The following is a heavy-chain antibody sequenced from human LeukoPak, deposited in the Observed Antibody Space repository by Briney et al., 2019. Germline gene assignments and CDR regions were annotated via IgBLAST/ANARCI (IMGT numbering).Heavy chain of an antibody. V-gene: IGHV3-48*04. Sequence: GGSLRLSCAASEFTFVRYAMNWVRQAPGKGLEWVSYISSSSFKIGYADSVKGRFTIFRDNSKNSLYLQMDSLRVEDTAVYYCVRDPSYGSSWYYYMDDWGKGTTVTVSS. CDR3: VRDPSYGSSWYYYMDD. D-gene: IGHD6-13*01. J-gene: IGHJ6*03. CDR2: ISSSSFKI. CDR1: EFTFVRYA.